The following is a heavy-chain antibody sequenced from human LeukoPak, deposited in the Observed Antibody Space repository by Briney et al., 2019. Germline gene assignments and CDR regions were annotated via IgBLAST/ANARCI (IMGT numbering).Heavy chain of an antibody. Sequence: GGSLRLSCAASGFTFSSYWMSWVRQAPGKGLEWVANIKQDGSEKYYADSVKGRFTISRDNSKNTLDLQMDNLRAEDTAVYYCARMSGSHIDYWGQGTLVTVSS. D-gene: IGHD1-26*01. CDR3: ARMSGSHIDY. CDR2: IKQDGSEK. J-gene: IGHJ4*02. V-gene: IGHV3-7*01. CDR1: GFTFSSYW.